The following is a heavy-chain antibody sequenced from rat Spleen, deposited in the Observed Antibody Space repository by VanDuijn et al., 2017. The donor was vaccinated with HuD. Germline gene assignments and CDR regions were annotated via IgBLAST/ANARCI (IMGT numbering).Heavy chain of an antibody. CDR2: ISTGGGNT. J-gene: IGHJ1*01. D-gene: IGHD1-9*01. Sequence: EVQLVESGGGLVQPGRSLKLSCAASGFTFSNYGMAWVRQTPTKGLEWVASISTGGGNTYYRDSVTGRFTISRNNAKNTQYMQTDSLRSEDTATYYCARQYYGYTYDWYFDFWGPGTMVTVSS. V-gene: IGHV5S14*01. CDR1: GFTFSNYG. CDR3: ARQYYGYTYDWYFDF.